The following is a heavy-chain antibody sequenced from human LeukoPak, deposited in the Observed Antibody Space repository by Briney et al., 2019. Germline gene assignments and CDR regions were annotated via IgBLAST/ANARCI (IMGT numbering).Heavy chain of an antibody. D-gene: IGHD3-10*01. CDR2: ISWNSGSI. J-gene: IGHJ4*02. CDR1: GFTFDDYA. Sequence: GGSLRLSCAASGFTFDDYAMDWVRQAPGKGLEWVSGISWNSGSIGYADSVKGRFTISRDNAKNSLYLQMNSLRAEDTALYYCAKGTTMVRGVPFDYWGQGTLVTVSS. V-gene: IGHV3-9*01. CDR3: AKGTTMVRGVPFDY.